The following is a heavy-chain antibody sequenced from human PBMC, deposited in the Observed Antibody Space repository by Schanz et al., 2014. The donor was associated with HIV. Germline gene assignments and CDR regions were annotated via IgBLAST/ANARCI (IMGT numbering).Heavy chain of an antibody. Sequence: WTWIRQFPGMGLEWIGKVRHTGGTNYNPSLKSRVTMSVDTSKNQFSLKVTSVTAADTAVYFCAREFGYYFDFWGQGTLVSVSS. CDR2: VRHTGGT. D-gene: IGHD3-16*01. V-gene: IGHV4-34*01. CDR3: AREFGYYFDF. J-gene: IGHJ4*02.